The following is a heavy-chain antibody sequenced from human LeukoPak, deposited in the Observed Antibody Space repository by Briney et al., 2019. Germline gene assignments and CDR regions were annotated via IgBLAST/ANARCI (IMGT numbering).Heavy chain of an antibody. V-gene: IGHV3-53*01. J-gene: IGHJ4*02. Sequence: GGSLRLSCAASGFTVSSIYMSWVRQAPGKGLEWVSVIYRGGSTYYADSVKGRFTISRDNSKNTVSLQRNSLRGEDTAVYYCARDRIAVAGTFFDYWGQGTLVTVSS. CDR2: IYRGGST. D-gene: IGHD6-19*01. CDR1: GFTVSSIY. CDR3: ARDRIAVAGTFFDY.